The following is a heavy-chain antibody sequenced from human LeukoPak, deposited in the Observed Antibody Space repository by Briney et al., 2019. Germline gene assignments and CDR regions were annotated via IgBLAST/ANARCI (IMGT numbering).Heavy chain of an antibody. Sequence: ASVKVSCKASGYTFTSYYMHWVRQAPGQGLEWMGWINPNSGGTNYAQKFQGRVTMTRDTSISTAYMELSRLRSDDTAVYYCARVQDTAMAVDYWGQGTLVTVSS. J-gene: IGHJ4*02. CDR2: INPNSGGT. V-gene: IGHV1-2*02. D-gene: IGHD5-18*01. CDR1: GYTFTSYY. CDR3: ARVQDTAMAVDY.